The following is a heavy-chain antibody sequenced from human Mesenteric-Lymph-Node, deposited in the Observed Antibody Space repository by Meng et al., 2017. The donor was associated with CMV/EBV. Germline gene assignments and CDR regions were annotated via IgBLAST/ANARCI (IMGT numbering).Heavy chain of an antibody. V-gene: IGHV4-61*01. CDR3: AREGLHFDY. D-gene: IGHD5-12*01. J-gene: IGHJ4*02. Sequence: GSQRLSCTVSGGSVSSGSYYWSWIRQPPGKGLEWIGYIYYSGSTNYNPSLKSRVTISVDTSKNQFSLKLSSVTAADTAVYYCAREGLHFDYWGQGTLVTVSS. CDR2: IYYSGST. CDR1: GGSVSSGSYY.